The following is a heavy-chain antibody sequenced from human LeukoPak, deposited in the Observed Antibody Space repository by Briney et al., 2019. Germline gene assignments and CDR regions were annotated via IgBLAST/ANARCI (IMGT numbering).Heavy chain of an antibody. D-gene: IGHD1-26*01. V-gene: IGHV1-24*01. CDR2: FDPEDGET. CDR3: ATDPRPVGYYYGMDV. CDR1: GYTLTELS. Sequence: ASVKASCKVSGYTLTELSMHWVRQAPGKGLEWVGGFDPEDGETIYAQKFQGRVTMTEDTSTDTAYMELSSLRSEDTAVYYCATDPRPVGYYYGMDVWGKGTTVTVSS. J-gene: IGHJ6*04.